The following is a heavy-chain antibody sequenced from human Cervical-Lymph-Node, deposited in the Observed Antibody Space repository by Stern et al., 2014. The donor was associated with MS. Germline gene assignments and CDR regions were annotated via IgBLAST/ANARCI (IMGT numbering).Heavy chain of an antibody. J-gene: IGHJ5*02. Sequence: VQLVESGAEVKKPGASMKVSCKASGYTFTDYFIPWVRQAPGQGLECMGRFNPDSGGTSYAQKFQGRVTMTRDTSITAAYMELSSLIYDDTAMYYCARGGGTYGSWFDPWGQGTLVTVSS. CDR1: GYTFTDYF. V-gene: IGHV1-2*06. CDR3: ARGGGTYGSWFDP. CDR2: FNPDSGGT. D-gene: IGHD1-26*01.